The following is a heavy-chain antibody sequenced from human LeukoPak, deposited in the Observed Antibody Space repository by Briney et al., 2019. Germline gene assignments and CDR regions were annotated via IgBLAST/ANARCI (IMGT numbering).Heavy chain of an antibody. CDR1: GFPFADYA. CDR2: IKNKVYGGTP. J-gene: IGHJ4*02. D-gene: IGHD6-13*01. V-gene: IGHV3-49*04. CDR3: ARDTQHEIAAAGTAVDY. Sequence: QTGGSLRLSCTASGFPFADYAMSWVRQAPGKGLEWVGFIKNKVYGGTPEYAASVKDRFTISRDNSKNTLYLQMNSLRAEDTAVYYCARDTQHEIAAAGTAVDYWGQGTLVTVSS.